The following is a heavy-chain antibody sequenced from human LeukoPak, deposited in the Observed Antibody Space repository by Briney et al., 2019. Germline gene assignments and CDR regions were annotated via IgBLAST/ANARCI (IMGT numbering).Heavy chain of an antibody. CDR1: GFSFSSYG. CDR2: IRYDGTNK. J-gene: IGHJ4*02. D-gene: IGHD6-6*01. CDR3: ARGMWQGQLVDY. V-gene: IGHV3-30*02. Sequence: GGSLRLSCAASGFSFSSYGIRWVRQAPGKGLEWVAYIRYDGTNKYYADSVKGRFTISRDNSKNTLYLQMNSLRSEDTAVYYCARGMWQGQLVDYWGQGTLVTVSS.